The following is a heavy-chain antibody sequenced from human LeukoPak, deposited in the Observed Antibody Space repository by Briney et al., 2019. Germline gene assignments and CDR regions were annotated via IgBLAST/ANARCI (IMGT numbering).Heavy chain of an antibody. CDR2: ISSSSSCI. CDR3: ARHSSSWSFDY. J-gene: IGHJ4*02. V-gene: IGHV3-21*01. Sequence: SGGSLRLSCAASGFTFSSYSMNWVRQAPGKGLEWVSSISSSSSCIYYADSVKGRFTISRDNAKNSLYLQMNSLRAEDTAVYYCARHSSSWSFDYWGQGTLVTVSS. D-gene: IGHD6-13*01. CDR1: GFTFSSYS.